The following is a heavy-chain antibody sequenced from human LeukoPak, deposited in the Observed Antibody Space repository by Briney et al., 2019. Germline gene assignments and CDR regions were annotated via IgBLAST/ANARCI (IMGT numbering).Heavy chain of an antibody. CDR1: GYSFSSYG. V-gene: IGHV1-18*01. D-gene: IGHD2-2*01. J-gene: IGHJ6*02. CDR3: ARVGGVQPHYYGMDV. CDR2: SSGHNGYT. Sequence: GASVKVSCKASGYSFSSYGVSWVRQAPGQGLEWMGWSSGHNGYTKYEEKVQGRVTMTTDTSTSTAYMELRSLRSDDTAVYYCARVGGVQPHYYGMDVWGQGTTVTVSS.